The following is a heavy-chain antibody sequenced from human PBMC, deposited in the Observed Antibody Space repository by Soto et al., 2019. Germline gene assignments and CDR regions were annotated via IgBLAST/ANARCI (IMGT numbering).Heavy chain of an antibody. CDR1: GFTFSSCG. J-gene: IGHJ6*02. CDR3: ARAAGFGYYYGMDV. V-gene: IGHV3-33*01. Sequence: QVQLVESGGGVVQPGRSLRLSCAASGFTFSSCGMHWVRQAPGKGLEWVAVIWYDGSNKYYADSVKGRFTISRDNSKNTLYLQMNSLRAEDTAVYYCARAAGFGYYYGMDVWGHGTTVTVSS. D-gene: IGHD3-16*01. CDR2: IWYDGSNK.